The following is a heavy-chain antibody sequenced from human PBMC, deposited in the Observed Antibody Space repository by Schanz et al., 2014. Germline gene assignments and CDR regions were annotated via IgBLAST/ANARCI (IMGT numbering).Heavy chain of an antibody. CDR1: GYSFTPFP. D-gene: IGHD6-19*01. V-gene: IGHV1-3*01. CDR3: ARGGYSSGWYDRDIAHFDY. Sequence: QVQLVQSWAEVKGPGASVKVSCKASGYSFTPFPIHWVRQAPGQRLEWMGWINAGTGNTEYSQKFQGRVTMTTDTSTGTSYMEVTRLRIDDTAVYYCARGGYSSGWYDRDIAHFDYWGQGTLVTVSS. CDR2: INAGTGNT. J-gene: IGHJ4*02.